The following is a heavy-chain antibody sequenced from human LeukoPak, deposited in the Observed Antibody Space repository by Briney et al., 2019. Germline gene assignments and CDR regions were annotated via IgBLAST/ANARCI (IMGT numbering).Heavy chain of an antibody. D-gene: IGHD5-12*01. CDR3: ARGYDYVGWFDP. CDR2: ISSSGSTI. V-gene: IGHV3-48*03. CDR1: GFTFSSYE. Sequence: GGSLRLSCAASGFTFSSYEMNWVRQAPGKGLEWVSYISSSGSTIYYADSVKGRFTISRDNAKNSLYLQMISLRAEDTAVYYCARGYDYVGWFDPWGQGTLVTVSS. J-gene: IGHJ5*02.